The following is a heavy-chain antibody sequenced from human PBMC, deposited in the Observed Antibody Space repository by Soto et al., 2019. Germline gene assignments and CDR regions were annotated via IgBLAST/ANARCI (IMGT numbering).Heavy chain of an antibody. CDR3: VREDLHRFDP. Sequence: EVQLVESGGGLVQSGGSLRLSCEASGFMFSAYWMSWVRKDPGKKLEWVATISGGANDKFYVDSVKGRFTISRDDAKKSLFLEMNSLGHEDTAVYYCVREDLHRFDPWGQGTLVTVSS. CDR1: GFMFSAYW. CDR2: ISGGANDK. J-gene: IGHJ5*02. V-gene: IGHV3-7*01. D-gene: IGHD3-3*01.